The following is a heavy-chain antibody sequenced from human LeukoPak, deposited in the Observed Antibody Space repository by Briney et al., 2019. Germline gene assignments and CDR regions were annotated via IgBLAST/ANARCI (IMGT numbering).Heavy chain of an antibody. D-gene: IGHD3-22*01. J-gene: IGHJ4*02. CDR1: GGSVSSGGYS. V-gene: IGHV4-30-2*01. Sequence: PSQTLSLTCAVSGGSVSSGGYSWSWIRQPPGKGLEWIGYIYHSGSTYYNPSLKSRVTISVDRSKNQFSLKLSSVTAADTAVYYCARWSYDSSGYLDYWGQGTLVTVSS. CDR2: IYHSGST. CDR3: ARWSYDSSGYLDY.